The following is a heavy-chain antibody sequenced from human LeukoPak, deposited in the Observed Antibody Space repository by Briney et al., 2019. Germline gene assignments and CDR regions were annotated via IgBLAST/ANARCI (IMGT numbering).Heavy chain of an antibody. CDR1: GFTFSSYA. CDR3: ASLGSSSGWYWENWFDP. V-gene: IGHV3-23*01. CDR2: ISGSGGST. Sequence: PGGSLRLSCAASGFTFSSYAMSWVRQAPGKGLEWVSAISGSGGSTYYADSVKGRFTISRDSSKNTLYLQMNSLRAEDTAVYYCASLGSSSGWYWENWFDPWGQGTLVTVPS. D-gene: IGHD6-19*01. J-gene: IGHJ5*02.